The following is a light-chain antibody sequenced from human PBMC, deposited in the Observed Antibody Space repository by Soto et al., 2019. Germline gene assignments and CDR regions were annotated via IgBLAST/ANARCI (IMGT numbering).Light chain of an antibody. Sequence: QAVVTQEPSLTVSPGETVTLTCGSSTGAVTSGHYPYWFQQKPGQAPRTLIYDTSNKQSWTPARFSGSLLGDKATLTLSGAQPEDEADYYCLLSYSDARPVFGGGTQLTVL. CDR1: TGAVTSGHY. CDR3: LLSYSDARPV. J-gene: IGLJ2*01. V-gene: IGLV7-46*01. CDR2: DTS.